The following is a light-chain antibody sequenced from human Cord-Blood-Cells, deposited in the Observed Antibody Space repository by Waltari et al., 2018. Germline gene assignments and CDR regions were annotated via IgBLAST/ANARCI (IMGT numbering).Light chain of an antibody. CDR2: DAS. CDR1: QSASSY. J-gene: IGKJ4*01. Sequence: IVLTQSPATLSLSPGERAPFSSRASQSASSYLAWYQQKHGQPPRPLSYDASNRATGIPARFSGSGSGTDFTLTISSLEAEDFAVYYGQTRRNWPLTLGGGPTVEI. V-gene: IGKV3-11*01. CDR3: QTRRNWPLT.